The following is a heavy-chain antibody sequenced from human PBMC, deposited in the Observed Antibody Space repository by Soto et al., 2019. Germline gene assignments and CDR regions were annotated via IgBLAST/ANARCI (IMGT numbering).Heavy chain of an antibody. J-gene: IGHJ1*01. CDR3: ARDLVFCCSGGSCYSGSKYFRQ. CDR1: GFTFSSYS. Sequence: AGGSLRLSCASSGFTFSSYSMNWVRQAPGKGLEWVSSISSSSSYIYYADSVKGRFTISRDNAKNSLYLQMNSLRAEDTAMYYCARDLVFCCSGGSCYSGSKYFRQCGRGARVSVSS. V-gene: IGHV3-21*01. CDR2: ISSSSSYI. D-gene: IGHD2-15*01.